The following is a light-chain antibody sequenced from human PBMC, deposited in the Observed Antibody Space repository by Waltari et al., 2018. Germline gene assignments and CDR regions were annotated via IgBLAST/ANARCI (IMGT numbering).Light chain of an antibody. CDR1: SVPSSYA. CDR3: QTWGTGIHV. CDR2: LNSDGSH. J-gene: IGLJ3*02. V-gene: IGLV4-69*01. Sequence: QLVLTQSPSASASLGASVKLTCTLSSVPSSYAIAWHPQQPEKGPRYLMKLNSDGSHFKGDGIPDRFSGSSSGAERYLIISSLQSDDEADYYCQTWGTGIHVFGGGTKLTVL.